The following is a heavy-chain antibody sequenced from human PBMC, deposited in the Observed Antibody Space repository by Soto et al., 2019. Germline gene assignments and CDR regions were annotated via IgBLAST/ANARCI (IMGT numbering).Heavy chain of an antibody. V-gene: IGHV3-7*05. D-gene: IGHD1-7*01. Sequence: GGSLRLSCAASGFTFKSYFMNWVRQAPGKGLEWVANIKEDGSVSQYVDSVKGRFTMSRDNAKNSLYLQMNSLRVEDTAVYYCTTLWSDWDSEVDYWGQGILVTVSS. CDR3: TTLWSDWDSEVDY. CDR2: IKEDGSVS. J-gene: IGHJ4*02. CDR1: GFTFKSYF.